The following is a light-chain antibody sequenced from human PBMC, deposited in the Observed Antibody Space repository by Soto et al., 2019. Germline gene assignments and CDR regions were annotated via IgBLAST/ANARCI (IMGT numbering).Light chain of an antibody. V-gene: IGKV1-39*01. CDR1: QGISTY. J-gene: IGKJ1*01. CDR2: AAS. CDR3: QQYYSYPRT. Sequence: DIQMTQSPSSLSASVGDRVTITCRASQGISTYLNWYQQKPGKAPKLLIYAASTLQSGVPSRFSGSGSGTDFTLTISCLQSEDFATYYCQQYYSYPRTFGQGTKVDNK.